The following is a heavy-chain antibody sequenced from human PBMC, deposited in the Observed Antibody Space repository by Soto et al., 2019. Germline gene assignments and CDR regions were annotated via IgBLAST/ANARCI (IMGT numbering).Heavy chain of an antibody. D-gene: IGHD3-22*01. J-gene: IGHJ3*02. V-gene: IGHV1-18*01. CDR1: GYTFTSYG. CDR2: ISAYNGNT. CDR3: ARDKYDYDSSGYPPDAFDI. Sequence: ASVKVSCKASGYTFTSYGISWVRQAPGQGLEWMGWISAYNGNTNYAQKLQGRVTMTTDTSTSTAYMELRSLRSDDTAVYYCARDKYDYDSSGYPPDAFDIWGQGTMVTVSS.